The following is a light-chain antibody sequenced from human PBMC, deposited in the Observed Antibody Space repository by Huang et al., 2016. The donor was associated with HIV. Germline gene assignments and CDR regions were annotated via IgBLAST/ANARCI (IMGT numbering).Light chain of an antibody. CDR2: DVS. CDR3: AQNTQFPLT. J-gene: IGKJ4*01. CDR1: QTLLKTDGNIN. V-gene: IGKV2D-29*01. Sequence: DIVMTQTSSLSVSPGQSASISCNSSQTLLKTDGNINLSWYLQKPGQPPQLLIYDVSHRFSGVPDRSSGSGSGTRYTLSISRVEAEDIGIYYCAQNTQFPLTFGGGT.